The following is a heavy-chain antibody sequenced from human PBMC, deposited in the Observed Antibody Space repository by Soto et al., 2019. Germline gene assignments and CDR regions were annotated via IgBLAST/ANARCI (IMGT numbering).Heavy chain of an antibody. CDR2: IYYSGST. V-gene: IGHV4-30-4*01. D-gene: IGHD3-10*01. Sequence: SETLSLTCTVSGGSISSGDYYWSWIRQPPGKGLEWIGYIYYSGSTYYNPSLKSRVTISVDTSKNQFSLKLSSVTAADTAVYYCDRSTYKRGDYYGMDVWGQGTTVTVYS. J-gene: IGHJ6*02. CDR1: GGSISSGDYY. CDR3: DRSTYKRGDYYGMDV.